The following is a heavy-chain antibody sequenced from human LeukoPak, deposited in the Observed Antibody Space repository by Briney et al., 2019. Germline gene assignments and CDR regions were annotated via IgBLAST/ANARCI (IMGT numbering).Heavy chain of an antibody. J-gene: IGHJ3*02. CDR3: ARDLYIAYYERTGYDAFDI. V-gene: IGHV4-59*01. CDR1: GGSISSYY. Sequence: SETLSLTCTVSGGSISSYYWSWIRQPPGKGLEWIGYIYYSGSTDYNPSLKSRVTISVDTSKNQFSLKLRSVTAADTAVYFCARDLYIAYYERTGYDAFDIWGQGTMVTVSS. D-gene: IGHD3-22*01. CDR2: IYYSGST.